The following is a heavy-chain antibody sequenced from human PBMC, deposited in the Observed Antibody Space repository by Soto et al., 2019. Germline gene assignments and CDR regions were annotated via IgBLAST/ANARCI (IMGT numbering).Heavy chain of an antibody. V-gene: IGHV3-30*18. CDR3: AKDRWEVLYGMDV. CDR1: GFTFSGYG. J-gene: IGHJ6*01. D-gene: IGHD1-26*01. Sequence: QVQLVESGGGVVQPGRSLRLSCAASGFTFSGYGMHWVRQAPGKGLEWGAVISYDGSNKYYADSVKGRFTISRDNSKNTLYLQMNSLRAEDTAVYYCAKDRWEVLYGMDVW. CDR2: ISYDGSNK.